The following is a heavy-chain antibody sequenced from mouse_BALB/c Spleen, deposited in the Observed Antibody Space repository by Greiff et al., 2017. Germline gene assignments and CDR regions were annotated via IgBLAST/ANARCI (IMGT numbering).Heavy chain of an antibody. D-gene: IGHD2-4*01. CDR3: DRRGRIYYDYDGLAY. J-gene: IGHJ3*01. CDR1: GFNIKDTY. V-gene: IGHV14-3*02. CDR2: IDPANGNT. Sequence: VQLQQSGAELVKPGASVKLSCTASGFNIKDTYMPWVKQRPEQGLEWIGRIDPANGNTKYDPKFQGKATITADTASNTAYLQLSSLTSEDTAVYYCDRRGRIYYDYDGLAYWGQGTLVTVSA.